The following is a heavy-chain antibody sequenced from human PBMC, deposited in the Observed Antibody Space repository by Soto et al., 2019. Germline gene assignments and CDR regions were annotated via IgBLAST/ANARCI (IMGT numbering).Heavy chain of an antibody. V-gene: IGHV3-7*04. CDR3: ARPHYGGNTELGN. CDR1: GFTFSTYW. J-gene: IGHJ4*02. CDR2: IKQDGSDM. Sequence: GGSLRLSCAASGFTFSTYWMSWVRRAPGKGLEWVAHIKQDGSDMYYVDSVKGRFTISRDNAQNSLFLQMNSLRVEDTAVYYCARPHYGGNTELGNWGQGTQVTVSS. D-gene: IGHD4-17*01.